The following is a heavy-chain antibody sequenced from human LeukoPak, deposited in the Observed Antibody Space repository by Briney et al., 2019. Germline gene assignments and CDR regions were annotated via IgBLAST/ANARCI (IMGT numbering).Heavy chain of an antibody. CDR3: AGGHDILTGPRLFFDY. V-gene: IGHV4-39*01. CDR1: GGSISSSSYY. CDR2: MYYSGGS. J-gene: IGHJ4*02. D-gene: IGHD3-9*01. Sequence: SETLSLTCTVSGGSISSSSYYWGWIRQPPGKGLEWIGTMYYSGGSYYNPSLKSRVSISVDTSKYQFSLKLGSVTAADTAVYYCAGGHDILTGPRLFFDYWGQGTLVTVSS.